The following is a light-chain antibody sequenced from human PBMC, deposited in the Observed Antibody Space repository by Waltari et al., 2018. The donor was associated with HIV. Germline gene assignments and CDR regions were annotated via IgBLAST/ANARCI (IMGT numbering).Light chain of an antibody. J-gene: IGLJ1*01. CDR2: DVN. CDR1: ASDIGRYNY. Sequence: QSALSQPASVSASPGQSVAISCSGSASDIGRYNYVSWYQQHPDKTPRLKLFDVNNRPSGISDRFSGSKSGTTASLTISTVETDDEADYYCASYTVNSTGVFGSGTKLTVL. V-gene: IGLV2-14*03. CDR3: ASYTVNSTGV.